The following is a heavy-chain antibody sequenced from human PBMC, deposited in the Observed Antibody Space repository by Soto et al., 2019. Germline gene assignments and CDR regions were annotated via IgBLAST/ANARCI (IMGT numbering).Heavy chain of an antibody. CDR2: IYYSGST. V-gene: IGHV4-59*08. D-gene: IGHD3-10*01. CDR3: ARSYGSVDSYYYYMDV. CDR1: GGSISSYY. Sequence: QVQLQESGPGLVKPSETLSLTCTVSGGSISSYYWSWIRQPPGKGLEWIGYIYYSGSTNYNPSLKSRVTISVDTSKNQFSLKLSSVTAADTAVYYCARSYGSVDSYYYYMDVWGKGTTVTVSS. J-gene: IGHJ6*03.